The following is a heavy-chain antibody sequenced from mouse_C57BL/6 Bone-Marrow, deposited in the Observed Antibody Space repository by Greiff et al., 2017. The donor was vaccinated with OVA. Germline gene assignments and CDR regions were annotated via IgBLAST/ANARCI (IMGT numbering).Heavy chain of an antibody. V-gene: IGHV10-1*01. CDR3: VRQPGSYAMDY. CDR2: IRSKSNNYAT. J-gene: IGHJ4*01. CDR1: GFSFNTYA. Sequence: EVKVVESGGGLVQPKGSLKLSCAASGFSFNTYAMNWVRQAPGKGLEWVARIRSKSNNYATYYADSVKDRFTISRDDSESMLYLQMNNLKTEDTAMYYCVRQPGSYAMDYWGQGTSVTVSS.